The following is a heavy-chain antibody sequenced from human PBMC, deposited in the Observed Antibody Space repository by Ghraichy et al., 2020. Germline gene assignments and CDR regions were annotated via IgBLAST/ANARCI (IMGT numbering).Heavy chain of an antibody. CDR2: NSYSGST. D-gene: IGHD2-2*01. CDR1: GGSVSSGSFY. Sequence: SETLSLTCTVSGGSVSSGSFYRSWIRQPPGKSLEWIGYNSYSGSTNYNPSLKSRVTISVDTSNNQFSLKLSSVTAADTAVYYCVGEYQLNKWGQGTLVTVSS. V-gene: IGHV4-61*01. CDR3: VGEYQLNK. J-gene: IGHJ4*02.